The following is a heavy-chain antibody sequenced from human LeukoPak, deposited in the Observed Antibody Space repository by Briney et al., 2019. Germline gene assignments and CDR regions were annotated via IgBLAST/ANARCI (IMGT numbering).Heavy chain of an antibody. CDR1: GGSFSGYY. V-gene: IGHV4-34*01. CDR3: ARVYRYGSGSYPQT. D-gene: IGHD3-10*01. Sequence: SETLSLTCDVYGGSFSGYYWSWIRQAPGKGLEWIGEINHSGSTKYNPSLKRRVTVSVDTSKNQFSLKLSSVTAADTAVNYCARVYRYGSGSYPQTWGQGALVTVSS. J-gene: IGHJ5*02. CDR2: INHSGST.